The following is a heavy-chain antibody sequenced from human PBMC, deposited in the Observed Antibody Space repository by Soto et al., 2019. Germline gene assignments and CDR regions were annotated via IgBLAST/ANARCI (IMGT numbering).Heavy chain of an antibody. V-gene: IGHV3-23*01. Sequence: EVQLLESGGGLVQPGGSLRLSCAASGFTFSSYAMSWVRQAPGKGLEWVSAISGSGGSSYYADSVKGRFTISRDNSKNTLYLQMNSLRAEDTAVYYCAKDTMARDQWLHAFDIWGQGTMVTVSS. J-gene: IGHJ3*02. CDR1: GFTFSSYA. D-gene: IGHD6-19*01. CDR3: AKDTMARDQWLHAFDI. CDR2: ISGSGGSS.